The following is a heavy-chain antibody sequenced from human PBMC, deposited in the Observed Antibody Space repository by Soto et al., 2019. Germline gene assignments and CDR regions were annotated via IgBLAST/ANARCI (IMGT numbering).Heavy chain of an antibody. Sequence: GESLKISCKGSGYSFTSYWIGWVRQMPGKGLEWMGIIYPGDSDTRYSPSFQGQVTISADKSISTAYLQWSSLKASDTAMYYCASPAHYGSGSYYNPPSFDYWGQGTLVTVSS. V-gene: IGHV5-51*01. CDR1: GYSFTSYW. D-gene: IGHD3-10*01. J-gene: IGHJ4*02. CDR3: ASPAHYGSGSYYNPPSFDY. CDR2: IYPGDSDT.